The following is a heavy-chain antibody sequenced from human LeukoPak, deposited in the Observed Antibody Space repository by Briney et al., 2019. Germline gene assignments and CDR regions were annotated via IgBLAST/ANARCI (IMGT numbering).Heavy chain of an antibody. J-gene: IGHJ5*02. V-gene: IGHV4-39*07. CDR2: IYYSGST. Sequence: KSSETLSLTCTVAGGSISSGSYYWGWIRQPPGKGLEWIGSIYYSGSTYYNPSLKSQVTISVDTAKSQFSLKVTSVTAADTAVYFCARDGRLYSSGQVVWFDPWGQGTLVTVSS. CDR3: ARDGRLYSSGQVVWFDP. CDR1: GGSISSGSYY. D-gene: IGHD6-19*01.